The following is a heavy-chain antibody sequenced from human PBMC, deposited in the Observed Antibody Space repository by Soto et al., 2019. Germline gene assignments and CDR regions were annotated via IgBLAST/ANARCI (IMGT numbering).Heavy chain of an antibody. CDR3: ARDRQGGSYHFDY. D-gene: IGHD2-15*01. CDR2: IYYSGST. CDR1: GGSISSGDYY. V-gene: IGHV4-30-4*01. Sequence: QVQLQESVPGLVKPSQTLSLTCTVSGGSISSGDYYWSWIRQPPGKRLEWIGYIYYSGSTYYNPSLKMRVTISVDPSKNQFSLKLSSVTAADTAVYYCARDRQGGSYHFDYWGQGTMVTVSS. J-gene: IGHJ4*02.